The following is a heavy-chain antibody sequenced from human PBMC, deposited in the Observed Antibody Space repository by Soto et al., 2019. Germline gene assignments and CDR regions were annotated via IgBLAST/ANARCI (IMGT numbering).Heavy chain of an antibody. CDR2: ISSSGNSI. V-gene: IGHV3-11*01. CDR3: ARDYSDSSGFFGDYYSMDV. D-gene: IGHD3-22*01. CDR1: GFTFSDYY. J-gene: IGHJ6*01. Sequence: GGSLRLSCAASGFTFSDYYMIWIRQAPGKGLEWVSYISSSGNSIYYADSVKGRFTISRDSAKNSLYLQMNSLRAEDTAVYYCARDYSDSSGFFGDYYSMDVWGQGTTVTVSS.